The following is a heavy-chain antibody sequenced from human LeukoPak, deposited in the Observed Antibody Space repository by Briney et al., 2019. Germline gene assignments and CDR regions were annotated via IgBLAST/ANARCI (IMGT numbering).Heavy chain of an antibody. D-gene: IGHD3-10*01. CDR1: GGSISSSSYY. Sequence: ETLSLTCTVSGGSISSSSYYWGWIRQPPGKGLEWIGSTYYSGSTYYNPSLKSRVTISVDTSKNQFSLKLSSVTAADTAVYYCARLWDGVDYWGQGTLVTVSS. CDR3: ARLWDGVDY. J-gene: IGHJ4*02. CDR2: TYYSGST. V-gene: IGHV4-39*01.